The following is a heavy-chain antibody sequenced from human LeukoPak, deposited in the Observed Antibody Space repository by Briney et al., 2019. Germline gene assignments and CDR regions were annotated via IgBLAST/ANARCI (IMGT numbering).Heavy chain of an antibody. CDR1: GGSISSYY. V-gene: IGHV4-59*12. CDR2: IYYSGST. D-gene: IGHD3-10*01. Sequence: SETLSLTCTVSGGSISSYYRSWIRQPPGKGLEWIGYIYYSGSTTYNPSLKSRVTISVDTSKNQFSLKLSSVTAADTAVYYCARGLVRTYNWFDPWGQGTLVTVSS. J-gene: IGHJ5*02. CDR3: ARGLVRTYNWFDP.